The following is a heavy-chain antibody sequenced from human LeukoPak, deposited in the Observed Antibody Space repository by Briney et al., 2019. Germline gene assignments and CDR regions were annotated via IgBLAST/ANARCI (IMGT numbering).Heavy chain of an antibody. J-gene: IGHJ4*02. CDR2: IDWSDNK. CDR3: ARSDTVTIFDY. V-gene: IGHV2-70*11. CDR1: GFSLRTGGMC. D-gene: IGHD4-17*01. Sequence: SGPTLVNPTQTLTLTCSFSGFSLRTGGMCVHWIRQPLGKAPEWLGRIDWSDNKYYSTSLKTRLSVSKDTSKNQVVLTMANMDPVDIAIYYCARSDTVTIFDYWGQGTLVTVYS.